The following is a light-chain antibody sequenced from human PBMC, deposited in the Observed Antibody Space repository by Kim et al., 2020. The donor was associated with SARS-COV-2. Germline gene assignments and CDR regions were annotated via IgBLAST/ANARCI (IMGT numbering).Light chain of an antibody. V-gene: IGLV3-21*04. J-gene: IGLJ1*01. CDR2: YDS. CDR1: NIGSKS. CDR3: QVWDSSSDHRGV. Sequence: PRKAARITCGGNNIGSKSVYWYQQKPGQAPVLVIYYDSDRPSGIPERFSGSNSGNTATLTISRVEAGDEADYYCQVWDSSSDHRGVFGTGTKVTVL.